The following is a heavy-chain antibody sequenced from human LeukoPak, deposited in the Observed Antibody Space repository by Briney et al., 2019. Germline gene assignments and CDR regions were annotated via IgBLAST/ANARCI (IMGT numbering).Heavy chain of an antibody. CDR1: GYSFTSYW. V-gene: IGHV5-51*01. J-gene: IGHJ5*02. Sequence: GESLKISCKGSGYSFTSYWIGWVRQMPGKGLEWMGIIYPGDSDTRYSPSFQGQVTISADKSISTAYLQWSSLKASDTAMYYCARHSLHVFDQFDPWGQGTLVTVSS. D-gene: IGHD2-21*01. CDR2: IYPGDSDT. CDR3: ARHSLHVFDQFDP.